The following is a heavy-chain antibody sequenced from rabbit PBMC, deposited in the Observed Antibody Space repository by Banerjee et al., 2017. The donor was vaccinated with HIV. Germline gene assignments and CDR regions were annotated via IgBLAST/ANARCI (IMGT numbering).Heavy chain of an antibody. D-gene: IGHD4-1*01. CDR2: IYNSTNST. CDR1: GFSFRNKYV. V-gene: IGHV1S43*01. CDR3: ARDLAGVIGWNFNL. Sequence: QQQLEESGGGLVKPEGSLTLSCTASGFSFRNKYVICWVRQAPGKGLELIACIYNSTNSTWYANWVNGRFTISSSTSLNSVDLKMTSLTAADTATYFCARDLAGVIGWNFNLWCQGTLVTVS. J-gene: IGHJ4*01.